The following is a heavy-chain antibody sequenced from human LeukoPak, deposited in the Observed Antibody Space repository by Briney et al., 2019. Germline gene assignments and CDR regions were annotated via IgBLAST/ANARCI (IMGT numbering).Heavy chain of an antibody. CDR2: ISYDGSNK. CDR1: GFTFSSYA. D-gene: IGHD4-23*01. Sequence: GGSLRLSCAASGFTFSSYAMHWVRQAPGKGLEWVAVISYDGSNKYYADSVKGRFTISRDNSKNTLYLQMNSLRAEDTAVYYCAREMGNSRSSESFDIWGQGTRVTVSS. V-gene: IGHV3-30-3*01. J-gene: IGHJ3*02. CDR3: AREMGNSRSSESFDI.